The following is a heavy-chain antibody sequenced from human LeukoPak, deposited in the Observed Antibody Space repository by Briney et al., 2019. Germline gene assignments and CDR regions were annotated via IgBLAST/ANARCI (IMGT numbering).Heavy chain of an antibody. CDR2: ISGSGGST. Sequence: GGSLRPSCAASGFTFNFYGMSWVRQAPGQGLEWVSSISGSGGSTYYADSVKGRFTISRDNSKNTLFLQMNSLRAEDTAVYYCAKDRSDIIVVPAAIPDYWGQGTLVTVSS. D-gene: IGHD2-2*01. CDR3: AKDRSDIIVVPAAIPDY. CDR1: GFTFNFYG. V-gene: IGHV3-23*01. J-gene: IGHJ4*02.